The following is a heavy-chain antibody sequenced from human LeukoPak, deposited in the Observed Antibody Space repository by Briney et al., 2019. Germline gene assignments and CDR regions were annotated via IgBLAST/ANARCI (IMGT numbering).Heavy chain of an antibody. CDR2: IKSKTDGGPT. CDR1: GFTFSNAW. V-gene: IGHV3-15*01. J-gene: IGHJ4*02. D-gene: IGHD3-22*01. CDR3: TSASSGYYHINLDY. Sequence: GGSLRLSCAASGFTFSNAWMSWVRQAPGKGLEWVGRIKSKTDGGPTDYAAPVKGRCPISRDDSKTTLYLQMNSLKTEDTAVYYCTSASSGYYHINLDYWGQGTLVTVSS.